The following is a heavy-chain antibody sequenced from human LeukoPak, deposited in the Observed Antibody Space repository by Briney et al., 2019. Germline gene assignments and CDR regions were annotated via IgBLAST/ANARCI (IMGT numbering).Heavy chain of an antibody. CDR3: ARAYVSPNWFDP. V-gene: IGHV3-74*01. D-gene: IGHD3-10*02. Sequence: GGSLRLSCAASGFTFSNYWMHWVRQAPGKGLVWVSRIKSDGSRTDYADSVKGRFTISRDNARNSLYLQMNSLRAEDTAVYYCARAYVSPNWFDPWGQGTLVTVSS. J-gene: IGHJ5*02. CDR2: IKSDGSRT. CDR1: GFTFSNYW.